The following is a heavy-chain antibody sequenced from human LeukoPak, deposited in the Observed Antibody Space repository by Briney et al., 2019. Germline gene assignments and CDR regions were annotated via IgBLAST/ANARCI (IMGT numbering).Heavy chain of an antibody. CDR2: IYYSGST. D-gene: IGHD6-13*01. CDR3: ASSFYSSSWYYYGMDV. CDR1: GGSISSYY. Sequence: PSETLSLTCTVSGGSISSYYWSWIRQPPGKGLEWIGYIYYSGSTNYNLSLRSRVTISVDTSKNQFSLKLSSVTAADTAVYYCASSFYSSSWYYYGMDVWGQGTTVTVSS. J-gene: IGHJ6*02. V-gene: IGHV4-59*08.